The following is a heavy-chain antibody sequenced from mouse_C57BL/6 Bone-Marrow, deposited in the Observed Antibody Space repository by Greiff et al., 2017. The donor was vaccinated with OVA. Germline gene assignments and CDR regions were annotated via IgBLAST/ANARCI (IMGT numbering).Heavy chain of an antibody. J-gene: IGHJ4*01. V-gene: IGHV1-82*01. D-gene: IGHD1-1*01. CDR3: ARGLYGSSYEDAMDY. Sequence: VKVVESGPELVKPGASVKISCKASGYAFSSSWMNWVKQRPGKGLEWIGRIYPGDGDTNYNGKFKGKATLTADKSSSTAYMQLSSLTSEDSAVYFCARGLYGSSYEDAMDYWGQGTSVTVSS. CDR2: IYPGDGDT. CDR1: GYAFSSSW.